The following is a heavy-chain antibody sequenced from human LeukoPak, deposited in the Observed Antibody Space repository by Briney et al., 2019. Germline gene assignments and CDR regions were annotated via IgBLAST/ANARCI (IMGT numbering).Heavy chain of an antibody. V-gene: IGHV1-2*02. CDR1: GYTFTGYY. D-gene: IGHD3-10*01. CDR2: INPNSGGT. CDR3: ARASMVRGVIRGGFDY. Sequence: ASVKVSCKASGYTFTGYYMHWVRQAPGQGLEWMGWINPNSGGTNYAQKFQGRVTMTRDTSISTAYMELGRLRSDDTAVYYCARASMVRGVIRGGFDYWGQGTLVTVSS. J-gene: IGHJ4*02.